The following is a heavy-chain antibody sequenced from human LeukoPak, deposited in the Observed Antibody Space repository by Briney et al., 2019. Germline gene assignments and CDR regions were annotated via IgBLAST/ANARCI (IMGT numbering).Heavy chain of an antibody. CDR3: AKVVSEGYSSGWLVDY. J-gene: IGHJ4*02. Sequence: GGSLRLSCAASGFTFSSYAMSWVRKAPGKGLECVSAISGSGGSTYYADSVKGRFTISRANSKNTLYLQMNSLRAEDTAVYHCAKVVSEGYSSGWLVDYWGQGTLVTVSS. D-gene: IGHD6-19*01. CDR2: ISGSGGST. V-gene: IGHV3-23*01. CDR1: GFTFSSYA.